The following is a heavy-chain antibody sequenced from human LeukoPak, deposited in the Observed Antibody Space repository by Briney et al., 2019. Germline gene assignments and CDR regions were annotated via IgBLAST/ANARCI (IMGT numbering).Heavy chain of an antibody. CDR3: AKVGDFWSAYFDY. J-gene: IGHJ4*02. CDR1: GFTLSSYM. D-gene: IGHD3-3*01. V-gene: IGHV3-23*01. Sequence: GESLRLSCAASGFTLSSYMMTWVRQAPGKGLEWVSAISGSGGSTYYADSVKGRFTISRDNSKNTLYLQMNSLRAEDTAVYYCAKVGDFWSAYFDYWGQGTLVTVSS. CDR2: ISGSGGST.